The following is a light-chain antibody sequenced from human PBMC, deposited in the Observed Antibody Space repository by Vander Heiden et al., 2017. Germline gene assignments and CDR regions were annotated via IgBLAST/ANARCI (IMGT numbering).Light chain of an antibody. CDR1: SSDVGSDNL. CDR2: EVS. Sequence: PVQSFPISCPGTSSDVGSDNLVSWSQQHPGKAPKLMIYEVSKRPSGVSNRFSGSKSGNTASLTISGIQAEEDADYYCCSYAGSSTHVVFGGGTKLTVL. V-gene: IGLV2-23*02. CDR3: CSYAGSSTHVV. J-gene: IGLJ2*01.